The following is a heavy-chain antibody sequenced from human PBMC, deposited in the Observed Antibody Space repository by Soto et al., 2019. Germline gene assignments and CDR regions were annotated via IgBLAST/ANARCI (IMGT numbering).Heavy chain of an antibody. D-gene: IGHD6-13*01. V-gene: IGHV3-23*01. CDR1: GFTFSSYA. Sequence: EVQLLESGGGLVQPGGSLRLSCAASGFTFSSYAMSWVRQAPGKGLEWVSAISGSGGSTYYADSVKGRFTISRDNSKNPLYLPMNRLRAEDTAVYYCAKTPPPSSSWPFDYWGQGTLVTVSS. CDR3: AKTPPPSSSWPFDY. J-gene: IGHJ4*02. CDR2: ISGSGGST.